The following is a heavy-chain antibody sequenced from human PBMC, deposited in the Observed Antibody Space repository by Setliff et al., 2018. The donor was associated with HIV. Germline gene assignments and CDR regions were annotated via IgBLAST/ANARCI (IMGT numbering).Heavy chain of an antibody. D-gene: IGHD3-10*01. V-gene: IGHV1-69*10. CDR1: GDTFSTYV. J-gene: IGHJ4*02. Sequence: SVKVSCKSSGDTFSTYVSTWVRQAPGQGLEWMGGVTPILHTTNYAQNFQGRVTMTRDTSTSTVYMELSSLTSEDTAMYYCARRRESSRGLDYWGQGTLVTVSS. CDR3: ARRRESSRGLDY. CDR2: VTPILHTT.